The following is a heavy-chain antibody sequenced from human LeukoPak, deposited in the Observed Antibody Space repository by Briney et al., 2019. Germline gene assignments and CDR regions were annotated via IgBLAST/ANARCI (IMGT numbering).Heavy chain of an antibody. Sequence: SVKVSCKASGGTFSSYAISWVRQAPGQGLEWMGRIIPIFGTANYAQKFQGRVTITTDESTSTAYMELSSLRSEDTAVYYCARGYYDSSGYSDWFDPWGQGTLVTVSS. CDR2: IIPIFGTA. CDR1: GGTFSSYA. V-gene: IGHV1-69*05. CDR3: ARGYYDSSGYSDWFDP. D-gene: IGHD3-22*01. J-gene: IGHJ5*02.